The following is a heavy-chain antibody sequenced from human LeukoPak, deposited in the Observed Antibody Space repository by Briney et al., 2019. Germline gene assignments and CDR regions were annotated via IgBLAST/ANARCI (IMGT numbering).Heavy chain of an antibody. V-gene: IGHV3-30*04. CDR1: GFTFSSYA. D-gene: IGHD2-21*02. CDR3: ARDDEVVTCFE. CDR2: ISYDGSNK. Sequence: PGGSLRLSCAASGFTFSSYAMHWVRQAPGKGLEWVAVISYDGSNKYYADSVKGRFTISRDNSKNTLYLQMNSLRAEDTAVYYCARDDEVVTCFEWGQGTLVTVSS. J-gene: IGHJ4*02.